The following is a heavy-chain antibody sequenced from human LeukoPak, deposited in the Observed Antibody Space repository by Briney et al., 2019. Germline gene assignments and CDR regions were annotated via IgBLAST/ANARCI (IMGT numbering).Heavy chain of an antibody. CDR2: ISYDGSNK. V-gene: IGHV3-30*07. CDR3: ARVPRSNYDLWFDP. Sequence: PGRSLRLSCAASGFTFSSYAMHWVRQAPGKGLECVAVISYDGSNKYYADSVKGRFTISRDNSKNTLYLQMNSLRAEDTAVYYCARVPRSNYDLWFDPWGQGTLVTVSS. D-gene: IGHD4-11*01. CDR1: GFTFSSYA. J-gene: IGHJ5*02.